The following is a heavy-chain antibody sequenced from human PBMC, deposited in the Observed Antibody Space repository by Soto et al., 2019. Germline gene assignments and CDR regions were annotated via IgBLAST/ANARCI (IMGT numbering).Heavy chain of an antibody. V-gene: IGHV4-59*01. D-gene: IGHD3-22*01. CDR2: IYYSGST. J-gene: IGHJ4*02. CDR1: GGSISSYY. Sequence: PSETLSLTCTVSGGSISSYYWSWIRQPPGKGLEWIGYIYYSGSTNYNPSLKSRVTISVDTSKNQFSLKLSSVTAADTAVYYCARSHYYDSSGYYFDYWGQGTLVTV. CDR3: ARSHYYDSSGYYFDY.